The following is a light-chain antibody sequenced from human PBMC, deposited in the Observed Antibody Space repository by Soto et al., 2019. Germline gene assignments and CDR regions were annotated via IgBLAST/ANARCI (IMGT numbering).Light chain of an antibody. CDR1: QSVSSSY. CDR2: GAS. Sequence: EIVLTQSPGTLSLSPGERATLSCRASQSVSSSYLAWHQQKPGQAPRLLIYGASTRATGIPARFSGSGSGTEFTLTISSLQSEDFAVYYCQQYNKWPLTFGQGTKVEI. CDR3: QQYNKWPLT. J-gene: IGKJ1*01. V-gene: IGKV3-15*01.